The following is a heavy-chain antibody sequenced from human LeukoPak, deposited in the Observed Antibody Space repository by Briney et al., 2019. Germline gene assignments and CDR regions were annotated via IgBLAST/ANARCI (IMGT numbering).Heavy chain of an antibody. CDR3: AKDSAKKYDDY. D-gene: IGHD2/OR15-2a*01. J-gene: IGHJ4*02. CDR2: ISGSDGST. CDR1: GFTFSSYA. V-gene: IGHV3-23*01. Sequence: GGSLRLSCVASGFTFSSYAMSWVRQAPGKGLEWVSGISGSDGSTNYADSVKGRFTISRENSKNTLYLQMNSLRAEDTAVYYCAKDSAKKYDDYWGQGTLVTVSS.